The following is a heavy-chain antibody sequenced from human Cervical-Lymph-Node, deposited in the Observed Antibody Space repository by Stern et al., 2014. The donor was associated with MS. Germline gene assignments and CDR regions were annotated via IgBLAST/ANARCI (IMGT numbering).Heavy chain of an antibody. J-gene: IGHJ5*02. D-gene: IGHD3-16*02. Sequence: MQLVESGGGVVQPGRSLRLSCVASGFTFSNYAMHWVRQPPGKGLEWVSLISFDGTERFYADSVKGRFTISRDTSTNTLYLQMNSLRAEDTAVYYCARDRSYHWFDPWGQGTLVTVSS. CDR2: ISFDGTER. V-gene: IGHV3-30-3*01. CDR3: ARDRSYHWFDP. CDR1: GFTFSNYA.